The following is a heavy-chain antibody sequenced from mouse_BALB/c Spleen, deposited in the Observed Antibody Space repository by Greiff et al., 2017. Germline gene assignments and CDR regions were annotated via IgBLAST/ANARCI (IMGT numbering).Heavy chain of an antibody. J-gene: IGHJ3*01. Sequence: EVKVVESGGGLVKPGGSLKLSCAASGFAFSSYDMSWVRQTPEKRLEWVAYISSGGGSTYYPDTVKGRFTISRDNAKNTLYLQMSSLKSEDTAMYYCARPKDGYAQAWFAYWGQGTLVTVSA. CDR1: GFAFSSYD. CDR3: ARPKDGYAQAWFAY. V-gene: IGHV5-12-1*01. CDR2: ISSGGGST. D-gene: IGHD2-2*01.